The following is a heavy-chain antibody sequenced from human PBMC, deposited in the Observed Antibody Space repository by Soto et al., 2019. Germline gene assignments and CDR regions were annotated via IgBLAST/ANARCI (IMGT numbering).Heavy chain of an antibody. J-gene: IGHJ6*02. D-gene: IGHD2-21*01. CDR3: ATDLPGGEDDHYGMDV. V-gene: IGHV3-23*01. Sequence: EVQLLESGGGLVQPGGSLRLSCSASEITFSNYAMSWVRQTPGTGLVWVAGLSVGGGRTSYADSVRGRFTISRDTSKNVLYLQMNSLRAEDTAIYYCATDLPGGEDDHYGMDVWGQGTTVTVSS. CDR1: EITFSNYA. CDR2: LSVGGGRT.